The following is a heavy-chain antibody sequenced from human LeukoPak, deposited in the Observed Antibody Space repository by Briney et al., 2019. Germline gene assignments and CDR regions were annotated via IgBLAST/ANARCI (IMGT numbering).Heavy chain of an antibody. J-gene: IGHJ3*02. CDR3: ARPGLGEYDILTGYFDAFDI. CDR2: IYPGDSDT. D-gene: IGHD3-9*01. CDR1: GYSFTSYW. V-gene: IGHV5-51*01. Sequence: GESLKISCKGSGYSFTSYWIGWVRQMPGKGLEWMGIIYPGDSDTRYSPSFQGQVTISADKSISTAYLQWSSLKASDTAMYYCARPGLGEYDILTGYFDAFDIWGQGTMVTVSS.